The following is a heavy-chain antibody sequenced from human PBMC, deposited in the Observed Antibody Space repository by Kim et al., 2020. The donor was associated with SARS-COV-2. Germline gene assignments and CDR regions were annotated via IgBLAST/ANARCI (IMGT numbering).Heavy chain of an antibody. Sequence: STFYAHSVKGRFTISRDNSKTTLFLQLNSLRAEDTALYYCARESSRRADYWGQGTLVTVSS. D-gene: IGHD2-2*01. CDR2: ST. J-gene: IGHJ4*02. V-gene: IGHV3-23*01. CDR3: ARESSRRADY.